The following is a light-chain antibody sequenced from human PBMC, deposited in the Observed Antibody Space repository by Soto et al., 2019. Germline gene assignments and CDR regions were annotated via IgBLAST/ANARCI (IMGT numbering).Light chain of an antibody. CDR2: AAS. V-gene: IGKV1-39*01. CDR3: QYSTGIPYT. Sequence: DIQMTQSPSSLSASVGDRVTITCRASQTIDTYLNWYQQNPGKAPKLLIYAASTLPNGVPSRFSGSGSGTDFPLTISSLQPDDCANYCWQYSTGIPYTFGQGTKLEIK. J-gene: IGKJ2*01. CDR1: QTIDTY.